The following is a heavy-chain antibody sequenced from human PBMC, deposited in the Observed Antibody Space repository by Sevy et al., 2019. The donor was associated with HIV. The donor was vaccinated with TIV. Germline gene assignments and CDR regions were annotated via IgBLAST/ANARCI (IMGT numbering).Heavy chain of an antibody. V-gene: IGHV4-38-2*01. D-gene: IGHD3-3*01. CDR2: IYHSGST. J-gene: IGHJ6*02. Sequence: SETLSLTCAVSGYSISSGYYWGWIRQPPGKGLEWIGSIYHSGSTYYNPSLKSRVTISVDTSKNQFSLTLSSVTAADTAVYYCARGNDFWSGYSYYYYGMDVWGQGTTVTVSS. CDR3: ARGNDFWSGYSYYYYGMDV. CDR1: GYSISSGYY.